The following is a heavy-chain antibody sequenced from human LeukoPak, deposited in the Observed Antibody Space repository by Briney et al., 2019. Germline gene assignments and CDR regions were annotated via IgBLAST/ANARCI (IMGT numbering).Heavy chain of an antibody. CDR2: ISSSSSYI. J-gene: IGHJ6*03. CDR3: ARAHYDILTGYYTSPYYYYMDV. V-gene: IGHV3-21*01. D-gene: IGHD3-9*01. CDR1: GFTFSSYS. Sequence: PGGSLRLSCAASGFTFSSYSMNWVRQAPGKGLEWVSSISSSSSYIYYADSVKGRFTISRDNARNSLYLQRNSLRAEDTAVYYCARAHYDILTGYYTSPYYYYMDVWGKGTTVTVSS.